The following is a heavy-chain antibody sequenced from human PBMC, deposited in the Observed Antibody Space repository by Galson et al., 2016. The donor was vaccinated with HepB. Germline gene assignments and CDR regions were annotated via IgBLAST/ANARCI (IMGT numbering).Heavy chain of an antibody. V-gene: IGHV4-34*01. J-gene: IGHJ6*02. Sequence: GLEWIGEINRGGSANYNPSLESRVTMSIDTFRKQFSLKLSSVTAADTGVYYCARVDLKHDSSGYYEYFYGMDVWGQGTTVTVS. D-gene: IGHD3-22*01. CDR2: INRGGSA. CDR3: ARVDLKHDSSGYYEYFYGMDV.